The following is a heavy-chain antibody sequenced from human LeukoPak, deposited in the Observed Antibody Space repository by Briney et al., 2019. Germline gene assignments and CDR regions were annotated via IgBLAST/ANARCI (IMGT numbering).Heavy chain of an antibody. V-gene: IGHV3-74*01. Sequence: GGSLRLSCAASGFSFSGYWIHWVRQAPGKGLVWVSRINADGSSTNYADSVKGRFTVSRDNAKNTLYLQMNSLRAEDTAVYYCASLTVVTPLDAFDIWGQGTMVTVSS. J-gene: IGHJ3*02. CDR1: GFSFSGYW. CDR3: ASLTVVTPLDAFDI. CDR2: INADGSST. D-gene: IGHD4-23*01.